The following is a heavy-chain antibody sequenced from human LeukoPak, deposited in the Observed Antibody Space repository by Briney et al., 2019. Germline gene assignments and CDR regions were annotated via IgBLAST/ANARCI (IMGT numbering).Heavy chain of an antibody. CDR1: GFTFSSYA. J-gene: IGHJ6*03. Sequence: GGSLRLSCAASGFTFSSYAMSWVRQAPGKGLEWVSAISGSGGSTYYADSVKGRFTISRDNSKNTLYLQMNSLRAEDTAVYYCAKGRDCSGGSCYSYYYYYYMDVWGKGSTVTVSS. D-gene: IGHD2-15*01. CDR2: ISGSGGST. V-gene: IGHV3-23*01. CDR3: AKGRDCSGGSCYSYYYYYYMDV.